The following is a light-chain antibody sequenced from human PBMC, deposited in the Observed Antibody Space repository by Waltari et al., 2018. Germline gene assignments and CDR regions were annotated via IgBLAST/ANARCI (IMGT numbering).Light chain of an antibody. CDR1: RSVFNTDNNKNE. Sequence: DIAMTQSPDSLAVSLGERATINCKSSRSVFNTDNNKNEVTGYEQKPGQPPQLLISWASTRESGVPARSSGSGSGKDFTLSISSLQAEDVAVYYCHQHYTTPWTFGQGTLVEL. CDR2: WAS. CDR3: HQHYTTPWT. J-gene: IGKJ1*01. V-gene: IGKV4-1*01.